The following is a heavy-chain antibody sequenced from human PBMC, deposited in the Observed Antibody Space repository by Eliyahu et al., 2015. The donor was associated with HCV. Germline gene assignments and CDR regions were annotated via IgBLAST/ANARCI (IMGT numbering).Heavy chain of an antibody. D-gene: IGHD4-17*01. CDR1: GGTFSSYA. CDR2: IIPILGIA. Sequence: EVKKPGSSVKVSCKASGGTFSSYAISWVRQAPGQGLEWMGRIIPILGIANYAQKFQGRVTITADKSTSTAYMELSSLRSEDTAVYYCASGNGDYFGTFDYWGQGTLVTVSS. CDR3: ASGNGDYFGTFDY. V-gene: IGHV1-69*04. J-gene: IGHJ4*02.